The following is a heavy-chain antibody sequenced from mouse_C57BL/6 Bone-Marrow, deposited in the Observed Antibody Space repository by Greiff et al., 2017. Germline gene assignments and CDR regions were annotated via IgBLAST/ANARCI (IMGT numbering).Heavy chain of an antibody. CDR2: INPDSSTI. Sequence: PAAGIDFSRYWMSWVRRAPGKGLEWIGEINPDSSTINYAPSLKDKFIISRDNAKNTLYLQMSKVRSEDTALYYCARPDGYDYDVAYWGQGTLVTVSA. V-gene: IGHV4-1*01. J-gene: IGHJ3*01. D-gene: IGHD2-4*01. CDR1: GIDFSRYW. CDR3: ARPDGYDYDVAY.